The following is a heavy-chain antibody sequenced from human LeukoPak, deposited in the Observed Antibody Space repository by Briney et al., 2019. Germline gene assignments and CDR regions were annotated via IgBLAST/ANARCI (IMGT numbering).Heavy chain of an antibody. CDR1: GYSISSGYY. D-gene: IGHD3-10*01. J-gene: IGHJ4*02. V-gene: IGHV4-38-2*02. CDR2: ICHSGST. Sequence: SETLSLTCTVSGYSISSGYYWGWIRQPPGKGLEWIGSICHSGSTYYNPSLKSRVTISVDTSKNQFSLKLSSVTAADTAVYYCARAVGGDGSGSLWGPGTLVTVSS. CDR3: ARAVGGDGSGSL.